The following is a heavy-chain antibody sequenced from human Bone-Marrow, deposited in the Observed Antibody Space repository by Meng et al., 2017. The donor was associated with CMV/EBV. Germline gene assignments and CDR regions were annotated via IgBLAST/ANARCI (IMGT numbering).Heavy chain of an antibody. J-gene: IGHJ4*02. CDR1: GFTFSSYD. D-gene: IGHD2-2*01. V-gene: IGHV3-13*01. CDR3: AKGARRGYCSSTSCLPFGY. CDR2: IGTAGDT. Sequence: GESLKISCAASGFTFSSYDMHWVRQATGKGLEWVSAIGTAGDTYYPGSVKGRFTISRENAKNSLYLQMNSLRAGDTAVYYCAKGARRGYCSSTSCLPFGYWGQGTLVTVSS.